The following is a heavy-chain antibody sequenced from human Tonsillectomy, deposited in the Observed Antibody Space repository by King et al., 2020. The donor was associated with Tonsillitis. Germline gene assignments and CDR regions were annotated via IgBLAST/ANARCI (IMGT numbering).Heavy chain of an antibody. CDR1: GGSISSYY. CDR3: ARDLDDSGESGWFAP. Sequence: QLQESGPGLVKPSETLSLTCTVSGGSISSYYWSWFRQPPGKGLEWFGYIYYRGSTNYNPSLKSRVTISVDTSKNQFSLKLSSVTAADTAVSYCARDLDDSGESGWFAPGGQGTLVTVPS. J-gene: IGHJ5*02. D-gene: IGHD4-17*01. V-gene: IGHV4-59*01. CDR2: IYYRGST.